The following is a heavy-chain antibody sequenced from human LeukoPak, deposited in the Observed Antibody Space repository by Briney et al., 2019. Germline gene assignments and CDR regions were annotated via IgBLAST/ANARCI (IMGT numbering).Heavy chain of an antibody. J-gene: IGHJ5*02. D-gene: IGHD3-3*01. Sequence: SETLSLTCTVSGGSISSYYWSWIRQPPGKGLEWIGYIYYSGSTNYNPSLKSRVTISVDTSKNQFSLKLSSVTAEDTAVYYCARVTIFGVESWFDPWGQGTLVTVSS. CDR3: ARVTIFGVESWFDP. CDR2: IYYSGST. V-gene: IGHV4-59*01. CDR1: GGSISSYY.